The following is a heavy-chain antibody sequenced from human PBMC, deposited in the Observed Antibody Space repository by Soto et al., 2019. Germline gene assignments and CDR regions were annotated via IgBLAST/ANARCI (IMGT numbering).Heavy chain of an antibody. Sequence: GGSLRLSCAASGFTVSSNYMSWVRQAPGKGLEWVSSISSSSSYIYYADSVKGRFTISRDNAKNSLYLQMNSLRVEDTAIYYCARDDEGWSDCDLGDWGQGALVTVSS. D-gene: IGHD2-21*01. CDR2: ISSSSSYI. CDR1: GFTVSSNY. V-gene: IGHV3-21*01. J-gene: IGHJ4*02. CDR3: ARDDEGWSDCDLGD.